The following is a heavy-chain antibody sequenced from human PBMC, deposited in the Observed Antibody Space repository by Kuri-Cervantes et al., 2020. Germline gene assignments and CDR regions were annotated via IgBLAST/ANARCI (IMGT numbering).Heavy chain of an antibody. CDR1: GFTFSSYS. CDR3: AKDRIVGAPRGAFDI. J-gene: IGHJ3*02. D-gene: IGHD1-26*01. V-gene: IGHV3-48*01. Sequence: ETLSLTCAASGFTFSSYSMNWVRQAPGKGLEWVSYISSSSSTIYYADSVKGRFTISRDNSKNTLYLQMNSLRAEDTAVYYCAKDRIVGAPRGAFDIWGRGTMVTVSS. CDR2: ISSSSSTI.